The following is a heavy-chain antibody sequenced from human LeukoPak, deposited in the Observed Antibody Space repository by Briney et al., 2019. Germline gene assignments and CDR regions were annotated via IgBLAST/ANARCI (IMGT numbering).Heavy chain of an antibody. J-gene: IGHJ4*02. CDR2: ISWNSGSI. Sequence: GGSLRLSCAASGFTFDDYAMHWVRQAPGKGLERVSGISWNSGSIGYADSVKGRFTISRDNAKNSLYLQMNSLRAEDTALYYCAKDIGSSGYFYYFDYWGQGTLVTVSS. D-gene: IGHD3-22*01. CDR3: AKDIGSSGYFYYFDY. V-gene: IGHV3-9*01. CDR1: GFTFDDYA.